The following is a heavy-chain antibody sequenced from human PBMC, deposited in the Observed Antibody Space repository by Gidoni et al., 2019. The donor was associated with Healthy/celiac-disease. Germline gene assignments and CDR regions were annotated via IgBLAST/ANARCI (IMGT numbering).Heavy chain of an antibody. Sequence: QVQLQESGPGLVKPSETLSLTCTVSGGSISSYYWRWLRQPPGKGLEWIGYIYYSGSTNYNPSLKSRVTISVDTSKNQFSLKLSSVTAADTAVYYCASSRSDSSGYYIVYWGQGTLVTVSS. J-gene: IGHJ4*02. CDR2: IYYSGST. CDR3: ASSRSDSSGYYIVY. V-gene: IGHV4-59*08. D-gene: IGHD3-22*01. CDR1: GGSISSYY.